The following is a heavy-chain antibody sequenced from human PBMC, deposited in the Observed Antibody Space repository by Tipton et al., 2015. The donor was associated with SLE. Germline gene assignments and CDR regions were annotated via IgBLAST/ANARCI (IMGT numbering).Heavy chain of an antibody. CDR3: ARDPYDSWGYYQATFDY. D-gene: IGHD3-3*01. CDR1: GGSIGNAGYS. V-gene: IGHV4-30-2*01. J-gene: IGHJ4*02. CDR2: IYHSGDT. Sequence: TLSLTCAVSGGSIGNAGYSWTWIRRPPGKGLEWLGYIYHSGDTFYNPSLKRRVTMSVHRSKNQFSLKLTSVTAADTAVYYCARDPYDSWGYYQATFDYWGQGALVTVS.